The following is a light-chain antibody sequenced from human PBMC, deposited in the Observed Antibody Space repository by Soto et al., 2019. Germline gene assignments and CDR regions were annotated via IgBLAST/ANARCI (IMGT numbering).Light chain of an antibody. CDR1: QSLVHSDGNTY. CDR2: KVS. CDR3: MQATQYRPYT. J-gene: IGKJ2*01. V-gene: IGKV2-24*01. Sequence: DIVLTQTPLSSPVTLGQPASISCRSSQSLVHSDGNTYLSWFHQRPGQPPRLLIDKVSNRFSGVPDRFSGSGAGTDFPLKISRVEAEDVGIYFCMQATQYRPYTFGQGTKLEIK.